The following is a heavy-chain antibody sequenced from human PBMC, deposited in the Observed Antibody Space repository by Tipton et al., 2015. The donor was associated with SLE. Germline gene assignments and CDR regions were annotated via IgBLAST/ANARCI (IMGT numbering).Heavy chain of an antibody. J-gene: IGHJ4*02. CDR1: GGSISSYY. CDR3: ARSGGDGSSGYLFDY. Sequence: TLSLTCTVSGGSISSYYWSWIRQPPGKGLEWIGYIYYSGSTNYNPSLKSRVTISVDTSKSQFSLKLSSVTAADTAVYYCARSGGDGSSGYLFDYWGQGTLVTVSS. CDR2: IYYSGST. D-gene: IGHD3-22*01. V-gene: IGHV4-59*12.